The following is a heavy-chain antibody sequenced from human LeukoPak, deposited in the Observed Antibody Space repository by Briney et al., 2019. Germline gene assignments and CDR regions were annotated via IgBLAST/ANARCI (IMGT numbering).Heavy chain of an antibody. V-gene: IGHV3-23*01. D-gene: IGHD2-21*01. CDR1: GFSFGNYA. Sequence: GGSLRLSCVASGFSFGNYAMSWVRQAPGKGLQWVSQISGTGGATWYAGFARDRFTISRDNSKKTLYLQMSGLRVEDTAMYYCVKGPRDTYGTNWFVSWGQGTLLIVSS. CDR3: VKGPRDTYGTNWFVS. J-gene: IGHJ5*01. CDR2: ISGTGGAT.